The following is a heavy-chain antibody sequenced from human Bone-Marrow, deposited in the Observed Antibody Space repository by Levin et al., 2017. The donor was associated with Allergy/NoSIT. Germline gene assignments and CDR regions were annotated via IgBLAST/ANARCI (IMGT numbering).Heavy chain of an antibody. CDR3: AKARARGYSSGYNILAD. Sequence: GGSLRLSCATSGFRFSDYGIHWVRQAPGKGLEWVAATSYDGNKKYYADSVQGRFNISRDNPKTTVHLQMNRLRIEDTAVYYCAKARARGYSSGYNILADWGQGTLVAVSS. D-gene: IGHD3-22*01. CDR2: TSYDGNKK. V-gene: IGHV3-30*18. CDR1: GFRFSDYG. J-gene: IGHJ4*02.